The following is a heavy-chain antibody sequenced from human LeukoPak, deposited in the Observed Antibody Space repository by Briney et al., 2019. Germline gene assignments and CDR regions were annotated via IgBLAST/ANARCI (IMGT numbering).Heavy chain of an antibody. Sequence: GALRLSCAASGFTFSSYWMSWVRQAPGKGLEGVANIKQDGSEKYYVDSVKGGVTISRDNAKNSLYLQMNSLRAEDTAVYYCARGQTTVTNWGQGTLVTVSS. D-gene: IGHD4-17*01. CDR3: ARGQTTVTN. CDR1: GFTFSSYW. V-gene: IGHV3-7*03. CDR2: IKQDGSEK. J-gene: IGHJ4*02.